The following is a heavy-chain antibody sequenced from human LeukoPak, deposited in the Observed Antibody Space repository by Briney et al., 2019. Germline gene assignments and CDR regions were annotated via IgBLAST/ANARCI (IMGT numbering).Heavy chain of an antibody. V-gene: IGHV1-8*01. CDR2: MNPNSGNT. J-gene: IGHJ4*02. CDR3: VRYYDSSGYLDY. Sequence: ASVKVSCKVSGYTLTELSMHWVRQAPGKGLEWMGWMNPNSGNTGYAQKFQGRVTMTRNTSISTAYMELSSLRSEDTAVYYCVRYYDSSGYLDYWGQGTLVTVSS. D-gene: IGHD3-22*01. CDR1: GYTLTELS.